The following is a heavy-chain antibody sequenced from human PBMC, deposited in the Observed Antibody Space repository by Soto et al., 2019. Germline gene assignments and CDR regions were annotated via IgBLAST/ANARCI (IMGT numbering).Heavy chain of an antibody. Sequence: SETLSLTCTVSGGSISTYYRSWIRQPPGKGLEWIGYIYYNGRTNYNPSLESRVTISLDTSKSQFSLKLSSVSAADTAVYYCARDGSGYDFWSGPYFFDYWAREPWSPSPQ. CDR1: GGSISTYY. V-gene: IGHV4-59*01. D-gene: IGHD3-3*01. CDR2: IYYNGRT. J-gene: IGHJ4*02. CDR3: ARDGSGYDFWSGPYFFDY.